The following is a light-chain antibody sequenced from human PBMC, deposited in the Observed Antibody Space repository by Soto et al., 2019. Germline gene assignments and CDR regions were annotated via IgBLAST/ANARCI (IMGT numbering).Light chain of an antibody. CDR1: QRIGNY. Sequence: EVVLTQSQGTLTFSPGEGTTLSCRNSQRIGNYLAWYQQKPGQAPRLLIYAKSNRATGIPARFSGSGSGTDFTLTISSLAPEDFSVSSCQPRSSWPFTFGPGTKVDIK. J-gene: IGKJ3*01. CDR2: AKS. CDR3: QPRSSWPFT. V-gene: IGKV3-11*01.